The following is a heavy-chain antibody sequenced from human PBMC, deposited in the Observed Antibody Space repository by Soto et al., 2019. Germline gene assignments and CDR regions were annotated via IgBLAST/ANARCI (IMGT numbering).Heavy chain of an antibody. CDR1: GGSFSGYY. CDR2: INHSGST. V-gene: IGHV4-34*01. CDR3: ARVTNTRYYYGMDV. Sequence: PSETLSLTCAVYGGSFSGYYWSWIRKPPGKGLEWIGEINHSGSTNYNPSLKSRVTISVDTSKNQFSLKLSSVTAADTAVYCCARVTNTRYYYGMDVWGQGTTVTVSS. J-gene: IGHJ6*02.